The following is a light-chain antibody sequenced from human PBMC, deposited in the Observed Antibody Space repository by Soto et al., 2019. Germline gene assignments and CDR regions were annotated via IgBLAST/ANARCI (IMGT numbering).Light chain of an antibody. CDR1: QSISSY. CDR2: SAS. J-gene: IGKJ4*01. V-gene: IGKV1-39*01. Sequence: DIQMTQSPSSLFASVGDRVNITCLASQSISSYLNWYQQKPGKAPKLVIYSASSLQSGVPSRSSGSGSGTYFTLTISSLQPEDLETYYCQQSYTTPLTFGGGTKVDIK. CDR3: QQSYTTPLT.